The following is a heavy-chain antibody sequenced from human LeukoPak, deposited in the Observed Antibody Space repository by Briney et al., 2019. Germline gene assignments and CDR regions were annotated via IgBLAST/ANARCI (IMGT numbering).Heavy chain of an antibody. CDR1: GFTFGDYA. J-gene: IGHJ1*01. CDR3: AKDSPVAGTSLEYFQH. V-gene: IGHV3-23*01. CDR2: ISGSGGST. Sequence: GGSLRLSCTASGFTFGDYAMSWVRQAPGKGLEWVSAISGSGGSTYYADSVKGRFTISRDNSKNTLYLQMNSLRAEDTAVYYCAKDSPVAGTSLEYFQHWGQGTLVTVSS. D-gene: IGHD6-19*01.